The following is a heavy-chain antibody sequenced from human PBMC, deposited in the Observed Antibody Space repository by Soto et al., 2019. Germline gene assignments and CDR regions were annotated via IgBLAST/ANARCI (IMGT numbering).Heavy chain of an antibody. Sequence: ASVKVSCKASGYTFTSYYMHWVRQAPGQGLEWMGIINPSGGSTSYAQKIQGRVTMTRDTSTSTVYMELSSLRSEDTAVYFCARDGIAAAGTRYYYYGMDVWGQGTTVTVSS. D-gene: IGHD6-13*01. CDR2: INPSGGST. CDR3: ARDGIAAAGTRYYYYGMDV. CDR1: GYTFTSYY. V-gene: IGHV1-46*01. J-gene: IGHJ6*02.